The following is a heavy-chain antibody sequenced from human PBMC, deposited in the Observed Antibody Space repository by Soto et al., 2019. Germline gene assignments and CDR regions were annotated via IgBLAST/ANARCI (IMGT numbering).Heavy chain of an antibody. CDR1: GGSFGSHA. V-gene: IGHV1-69*01. CDR2: VIPIFGTT. CDR3: ATSPSYYDALDV. J-gene: IGHJ6*02. Sequence: QVQLVQSGAEVKKPGSSLTVSCKASGGSFGSHAISWVRQAPGQGLEWMGGVIPIFGTTNYAQIFQGRVTIPADESTGAAHMELSSLTSDDTAVYFCATSPSYYDALDVWGQGTTVTVSS.